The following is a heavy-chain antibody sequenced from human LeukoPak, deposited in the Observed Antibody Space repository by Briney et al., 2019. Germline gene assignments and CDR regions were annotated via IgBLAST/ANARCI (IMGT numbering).Heavy chain of an antibody. V-gene: IGHV3-30*02. D-gene: IGHD6-19*01. J-gene: IGHJ4*02. CDR3: AKDPNSSGWYGDY. CDR1: GFTFSSYG. Sequence: GGCLRLSCAASGFTFSSYGMHWVRQAPGKGLEWVAFRRYDGSNKYYVDSVKGRFTISRDNSKNTLYLQMNSLRAEDTAVYYCAKDPNSSGWYGDYWGQGTLVTVSS. CDR2: RRYDGSNK.